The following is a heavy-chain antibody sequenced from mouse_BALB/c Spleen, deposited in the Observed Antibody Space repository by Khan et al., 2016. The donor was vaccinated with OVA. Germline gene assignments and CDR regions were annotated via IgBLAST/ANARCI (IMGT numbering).Heavy chain of an antibody. CDR3: ARRNYFGYTLAY. Sequence: QVQLQQSGAELARPGASVKLSCKASGYTFTDYYINWVKQRTGQGLEWIGEISPGSGGTYYNERFKGKATLTADKSSNTAYMQLSSLTSEASAVYFCARRNYFGYTLAYWGQGTLVTVSA. D-gene: IGHD1-2*01. CDR1: GYTFTDYY. J-gene: IGHJ3*01. V-gene: IGHV1-77*01. CDR2: ISPGSGGT.